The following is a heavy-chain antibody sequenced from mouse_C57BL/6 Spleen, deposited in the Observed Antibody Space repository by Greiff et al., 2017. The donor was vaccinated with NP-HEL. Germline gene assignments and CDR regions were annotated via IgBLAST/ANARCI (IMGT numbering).Heavy chain of an antibody. D-gene: IGHD2-1*01. V-gene: IGHV14-2*01. CDR2: IDPEDGET. CDR3: AREGIYCGNYPYAMDY. J-gene: IGHJ4*01. Sequence: VQLQQSGAELVKPGASVKLSCTASGFNIKDYYMHWVKQRTEQGLEWIGRIDPEDGETKHAPKFPGKATITADTSSNTAYLQLSSLTSEDTAVYYCAREGIYCGNYPYAMDYWGQGTSVTVSS. CDR1: GFNIKDYY.